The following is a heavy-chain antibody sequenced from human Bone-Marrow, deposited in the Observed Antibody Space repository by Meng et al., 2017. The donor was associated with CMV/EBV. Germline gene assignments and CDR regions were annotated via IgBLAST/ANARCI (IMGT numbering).Heavy chain of an antibody. V-gene: IGHV1-69*05. J-gene: IGHJ4*02. CDR2: IIPIFGTA. D-gene: IGHD3-22*01. Sequence: SVKVSCKASGGTFSSYAISWVRQAPGQGLEWMGGIIPIFGTANYAQKFQGRVTITTDESTSTAYMELSSLRSEDTAVYYCARGDSSGYYYDEFDYWGQGTTVTVSS. CDR3: ARGDSSGYYYDEFDY. CDR1: GGTFSSYA.